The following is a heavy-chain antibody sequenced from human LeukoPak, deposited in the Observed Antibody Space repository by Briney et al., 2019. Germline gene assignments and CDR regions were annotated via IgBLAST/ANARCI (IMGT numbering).Heavy chain of an antibody. D-gene: IGHD3-16*02. V-gene: IGHV3-48*04. CDR3: ARETPYYDYVWGSYRYTYAFDI. CDR2: ISSSGSTI. Sequence: PGGSLRLSCAASGFTFSSYAMSWVRQAPGKGLEWVSYISSSGSTIYYADSVKGRFTISRDNAKNSLYLQMNSLRAEDTAVYYCARETPYYDYVWGSYRYTYAFDIWGQGTMVTVSS. CDR1: GFTFSSYA. J-gene: IGHJ3*02.